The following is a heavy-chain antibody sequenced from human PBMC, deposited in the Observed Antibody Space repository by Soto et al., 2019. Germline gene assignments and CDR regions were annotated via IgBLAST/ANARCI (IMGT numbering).Heavy chain of an antibody. V-gene: IGHV4-59*01. CDR3: ARTPPLGYFDY. Sequence: SETLSLTCTVSGGSISSYYWSWIRQPPGKGLEWIGYIYYSGSTNYNPSLKSRVTISVDTSKNQFSLKLSSVTAADTAVYYCARTPPLGYFDYWGQGTLVTVSS. J-gene: IGHJ4*02. CDR2: IYYSGST. CDR1: GGSISSYY.